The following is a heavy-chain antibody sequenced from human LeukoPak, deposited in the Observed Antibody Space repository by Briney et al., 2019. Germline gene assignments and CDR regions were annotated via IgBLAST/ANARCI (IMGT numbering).Heavy chain of an antibody. D-gene: IGHD1-26*01. V-gene: IGHV3-7*05. CDR2: LKQDGSEE. CDR3: ARDPYSGSYGAFDI. CDR1: GFTFRSYW. Sequence: GGSLRLSCAASGFTFRSYWMSWVRQAPGKGLEWVANLKQDGSEEIYVDSVKGRFTISRDNAENSLFLRMNSLRVEDTAVYYCARDPYSGSYGAFDIWGQGTMVTVS. J-gene: IGHJ3*02.